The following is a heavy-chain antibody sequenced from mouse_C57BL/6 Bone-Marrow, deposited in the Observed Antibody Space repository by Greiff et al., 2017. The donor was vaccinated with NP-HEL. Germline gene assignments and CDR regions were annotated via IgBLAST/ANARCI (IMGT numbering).Heavy chain of an antibody. Sequence: EVQLQQSGGDLVKPGGSLKLSCAASGFTFSSYGMSWVRQTPDKRLEWVATISSGGSYTYYPDSVKGRFTISRDNAKNTLYLQMSSLKSEDTAMYYCARPHYYGSSDYFDYWGQGTTLTVSS. CDR3: ARPHYYGSSDYFDY. CDR1: GFTFSSYG. CDR2: ISSGGSYT. V-gene: IGHV5-6*01. J-gene: IGHJ2*01. D-gene: IGHD1-1*01.